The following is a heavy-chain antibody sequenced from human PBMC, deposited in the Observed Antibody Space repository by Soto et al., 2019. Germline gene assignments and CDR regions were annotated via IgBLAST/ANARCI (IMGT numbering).Heavy chain of an antibody. V-gene: IGHV1-58*01. CDR1: RFMIYNTS. Sequence: GVPVEVTSKDRRFMIYNTSRRWVRQARGQRLEWMGRIVVGSGNTDSAKKVHKRVTLTRDMSTSTVYMELRSLTFEDTAIYYCTSEEVATGLVWGPGSLVTVSS. D-gene: IGHD5-12*01. CDR3: TSEEVATGLV. CDR2: IVVGSGNT. J-gene: IGHJ4*02.